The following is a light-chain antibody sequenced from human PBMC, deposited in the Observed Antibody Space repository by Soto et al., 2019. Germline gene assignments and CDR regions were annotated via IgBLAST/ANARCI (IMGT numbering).Light chain of an antibody. V-gene: IGKV1-39*01. J-gene: IGKJ4*01. CDR1: QSVSEH. CDR2: AAI. CDR3: QQSSSTPLT. Sequence: DVQLTQSPSSLSALIGDRVPVTCRASQSVSEHFNWYQQRPGKAPKLLIYAAINLHSGVPSRFSGGGFGTEFTLTISSLQPEDFATYYCQQSSSTPLTFGVGTKVEFK.